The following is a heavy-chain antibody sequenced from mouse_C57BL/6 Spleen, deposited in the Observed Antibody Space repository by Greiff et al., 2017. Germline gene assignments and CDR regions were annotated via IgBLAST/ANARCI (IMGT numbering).Heavy chain of an antibody. J-gene: IGHJ4*01. D-gene: IGHD1-1*01. CDR2: IWRGGST. CDR3: AKGDTTVDAMDY. CDR1: GFSLTSYG. V-gene: IGHV2-5*01. Sequence: QVQLQQSGPGLVQPSQSLSITCTASGFSLTSYGVHWVRQSPGKGLEWLGVIWRGGSTDYNAAFMSRLSITKDNSKSQVFFKMNSLQADDTAIYYCAKGDTTVDAMDYWGQGTSVTVSS.